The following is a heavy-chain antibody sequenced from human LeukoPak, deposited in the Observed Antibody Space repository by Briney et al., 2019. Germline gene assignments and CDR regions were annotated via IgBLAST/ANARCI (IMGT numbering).Heavy chain of an antibody. D-gene: IGHD6-19*01. CDR2: ISGSGGST. CDR3: ARDIVLIAVAVRGSFDI. V-gene: IGHV3-23*01. CDR1: GFTFSSYA. Sequence: GGSLRLSCAASGFTFSSYAMSWVRQAPGKGLEWVSAISGSGGSTYYADSVKGRFTISRDNSKGTVYLQMNSLRPEDTAVYYCARDIVLIAVAVRGSFDIWGQGTMVTVSS. J-gene: IGHJ3*02.